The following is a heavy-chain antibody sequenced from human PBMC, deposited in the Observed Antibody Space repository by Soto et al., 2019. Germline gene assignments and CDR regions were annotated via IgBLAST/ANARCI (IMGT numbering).Heavy chain of an antibody. CDR1: GGSISSGGYY. Sequence: QVQLQESGPGLVKPSQTLSLTCTVSGGSISSGGYYWSWIRQHPGKGLEWIGYIYYSGSTYYNPSLKGLVTISVDTSKNQFSLRLSFVTAADPAVYYCARDRGYCSSTSGGKGGSGWFAPWGQGTLVTVPS. V-gene: IGHV4-31*01. D-gene: IGHD2-2*01. J-gene: IGHJ5*02. CDR2: IYYSGST. CDR3: ARDRGYCSSTSGGKGGSGWFAP.